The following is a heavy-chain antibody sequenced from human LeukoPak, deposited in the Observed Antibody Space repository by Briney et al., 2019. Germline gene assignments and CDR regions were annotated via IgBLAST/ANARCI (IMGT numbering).Heavy chain of an antibody. D-gene: IGHD2-2*01. J-gene: IGHJ4*02. CDR3: ARALGYCSSTSCPPPYYFDY. Sequence: SETLSLTCAVYGGSFSGYYWSWIRQPPGKGLEWIGEINHSGSTSYNPSLKSRVTISVDTSKNQFSLKLSSVTAADTAVYYCARALGYCSSTSCPPPYYFDYWGQGTLVTVSS. V-gene: IGHV4-34*01. CDR2: INHSGST. CDR1: GGSFSGYY.